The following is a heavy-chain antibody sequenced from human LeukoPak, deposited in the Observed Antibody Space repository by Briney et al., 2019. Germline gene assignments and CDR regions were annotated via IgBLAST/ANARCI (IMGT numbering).Heavy chain of an antibody. V-gene: IGHV4-39*07. D-gene: IGHD3-10*01. CDR3: ASNSFDYYGSGSYSVDY. CDR2: IYYSGST. J-gene: IGHJ4*02. CDR1: GGSISSISYY. Sequence: ASETLSLTCTVSGGSISSISYYWGWIRQPPGKGLEWIGHIYYSGSTFYNPSLKSRVTISVDTSKNQFSLKLRSVTAADTAVYYCASNSFDYYGSGSYSVDYWGQGTLVTVSS.